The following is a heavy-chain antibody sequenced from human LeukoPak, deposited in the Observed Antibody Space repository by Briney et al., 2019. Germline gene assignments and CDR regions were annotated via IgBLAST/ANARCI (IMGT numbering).Heavy chain of an antibody. D-gene: IGHD4-11*01. V-gene: IGHV1-18*01. CDR3: ARDYGRDSNYWFDP. Sequence: ASVKVSCKASGYTFTSYGISWVRQAPGQGPEWMGWISAYNGNTNYAQKLQGRVTMTTDTSTSTAYMELRSLRSDDTAVYYCARDYGRDSNYWFDPWGQGTLVTVSS. CDR1: GYTFTSYG. J-gene: IGHJ5*02. CDR2: ISAYNGNT.